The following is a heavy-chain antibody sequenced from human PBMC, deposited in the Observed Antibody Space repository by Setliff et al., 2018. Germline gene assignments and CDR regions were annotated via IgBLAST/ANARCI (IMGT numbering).Heavy chain of an antibody. Sequence: PSETLSLTCSVSGGSISSGSDYWTWIRQPAGKGLEWIGHIYTSGGTNYNPSLKSRVTISVDASKNQLSLNLRSVTAADTAVYYCARAISGWYSAHYYYMGVWGKGTTVTVSS. CDR3: ARAISGWYSAHYYYMGV. V-gene: IGHV4-61*09. CDR2: IYTSGGT. D-gene: IGHD6-19*01. CDR1: GGSISSGSDY. J-gene: IGHJ6*03.